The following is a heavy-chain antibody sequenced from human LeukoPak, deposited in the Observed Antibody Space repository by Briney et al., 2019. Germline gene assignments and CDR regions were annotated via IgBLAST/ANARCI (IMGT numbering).Heavy chain of an antibody. CDR2: INYKGGTT. V-gene: IGHV3-64*02. D-gene: IGHD1-14*01. J-gene: IGHJ4*02. Sequence: GGSLRLSCAASGFTLSSFSMHWVRQSPGRGPEYVSAINYKGGTTYYADSVKGRFTISRDNSKNTLYLQMASLRGEDMAVYYCARVGPETAFDYWGQGTLVTVSS. CDR3: ARVGPETAFDY. CDR1: GFTLSSFS.